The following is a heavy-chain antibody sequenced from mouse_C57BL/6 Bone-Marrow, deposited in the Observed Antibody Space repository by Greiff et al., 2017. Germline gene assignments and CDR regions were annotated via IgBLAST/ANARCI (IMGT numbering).Heavy chain of an antibody. V-gene: IGHV1-50*01. CDR2: IDPSDSYT. Sequence: VQLQQPGAELVKPGASVKLSCKASGYTFTSYWMQWVKQRPGQGLEWIGEIDPSDSYTNYNQKFKGKATLTVDTSSSTAYMQLSSLTSEDSAVYYCARARTTVVANWYFDVWGTGTTVTVSS. CDR3: ARARTTVVANWYFDV. CDR1: GYTFTSYW. J-gene: IGHJ1*03. D-gene: IGHD1-1*01.